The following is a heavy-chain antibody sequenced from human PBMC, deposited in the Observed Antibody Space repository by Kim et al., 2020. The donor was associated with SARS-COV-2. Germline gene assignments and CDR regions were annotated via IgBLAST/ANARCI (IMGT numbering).Heavy chain of an antibody. CDR1: GYSFTSYW. CDR2: IYPGDSDT. Sequence: GESLKISCKGSGYSFTSYWIGWVCQMPGKGLEWMGIIYPGDSDTRYSPSFQGQVTISADKSISTAYLQWSSLKASDTAMYYCARLHLLYCGGDCYSYNWFDPWGQGTLVTVSS. CDR3: ARLHLLYCGGDCYSYNWFDP. V-gene: IGHV5-51*01. J-gene: IGHJ5*02. D-gene: IGHD2-21*02.